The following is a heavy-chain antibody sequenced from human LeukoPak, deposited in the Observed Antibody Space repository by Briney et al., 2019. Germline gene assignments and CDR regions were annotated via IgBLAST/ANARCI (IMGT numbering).Heavy chain of an antibody. CDR1: GFTFSSYE. D-gene: IGHD3-10*01. Sequence: QPGGSLRLSCAASGFTFSSYEMNWVRQAPGKGLEWLSHISSSGSAKYYANSVKGRFTISRDNAKTSLFLQMNILRAEDTALYYCARGGVGYKNDYWGQGTLVIVSS. CDR3: ARGGVGYKNDY. CDR2: ISSSGSAK. V-gene: IGHV3-48*03. J-gene: IGHJ4*02.